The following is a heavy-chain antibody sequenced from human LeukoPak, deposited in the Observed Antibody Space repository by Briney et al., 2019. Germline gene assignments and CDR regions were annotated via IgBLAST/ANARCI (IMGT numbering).Heavy chain of an antibody. CDR1: GFTVSSSF. D-gene: IGHD6-13*01. Sequence: GGSLRLSCAASGFTVSSSFMSWVRQAPGKGLEWVSIISSAGTTYYADSVKGRFTISRDNSKNTVYLQVNSLRDEDTAVYYCARDLEAANTYYFDYWGQGTMVTVSS. CDR2: ISSAGTT. J-gene: IGHJ4*02. CDR3: ARDLEAANTYYFDY. V-gene: IGHV3-66*01.